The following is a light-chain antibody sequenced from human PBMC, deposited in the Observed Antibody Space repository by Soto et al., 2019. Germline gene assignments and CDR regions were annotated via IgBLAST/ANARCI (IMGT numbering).Light chain of an antibody. CDR3: CSYAGSSTYV. CDR1: SSDVGSYNL. J-gene: IGLJ1*01. CDR2: EGS. V-gene: IGLV2-23*01. Sequence: ALAQPASVSGSPGQSITISCTGTSSDVGSYNLVSWYQQHPGKAPKLMIYEGSKRPSGVSNRFSGSKSGNTASLTISGLQAEDEADYYCCSYAGSSTYVFGTGTKVTVL.